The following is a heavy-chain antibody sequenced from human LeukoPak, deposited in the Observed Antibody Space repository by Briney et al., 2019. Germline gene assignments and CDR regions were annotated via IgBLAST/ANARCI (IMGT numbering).Heavy chain of an antibody. CDR2: IYDSGTT. D-gene: IGHD5-12*01. CDR3: ARDSRYSFDY. J-gene: IGHJ4*02. Sequence: SETLSLTCTVTGGSFGNYYWSWIRQPPGKGLEWVGYIYDSGTTTYNPSLKRRVTISVDTATNQFSLKLRSVTAADTAVYYCARDSRYSFDYWGQGTLVTVSS. CDR1: GGSFGNYY. V-gene: IGHV4-59*01.